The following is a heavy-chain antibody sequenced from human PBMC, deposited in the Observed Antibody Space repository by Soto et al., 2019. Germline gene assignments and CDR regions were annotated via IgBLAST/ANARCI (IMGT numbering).Heavy chain of an antibody. J-gene: IGHJ5*02. V-gene: IGHV3-66*01. D-gene: IGHD3-16*01. CDR1: GFSVSDNY. CDR2: IYSSGDT. CDR3: AIDPGYGRGLSFDP. Sequence: EVQLVESGGGLVQPGGSLRLSCAASGFSVSDNYMSWVRQAPGKGLEWISVIYSSGDTYYADSVKDRLTISRDNSRNTLSLQINDLRVEDTAIYDCAIDPGYGRGLSFDPWGHGIPVTVSS.